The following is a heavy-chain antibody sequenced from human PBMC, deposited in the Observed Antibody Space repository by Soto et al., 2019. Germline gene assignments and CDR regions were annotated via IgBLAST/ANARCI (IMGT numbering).Heavy chain of an antibody. Sequence: EVQLVESGGGLVKPGGSLRLSCAASGFTFSNAWMSWVRQAPGKGLEWVGRIKSKTDGGTTDYAAPVKGRFTISRDDSKNTLYLQMNSLKTEDTAVYYCTIHMSSGAYYYYGMDVWGQGTPVTVSS. CDR1: GFTFSNAW. V-gene: IGHV3-15*01. J-gene: IGHJ6*02. CDR2: IKSKTDGGTT. D-gene: IGHD2-15*01. CDR3: TIHMSSGAYYYYGMDV.